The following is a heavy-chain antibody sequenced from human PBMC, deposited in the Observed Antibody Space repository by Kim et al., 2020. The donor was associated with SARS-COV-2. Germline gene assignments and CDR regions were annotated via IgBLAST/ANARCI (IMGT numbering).Heavy chain of an antibody. CDR2: IYYSGST. Sequence: SETLSLTCTVSGGSISSYYWSWIRQPPGKGLEWIGYIYYSGSTNYNPSLKSRVTISVDTSKNQFSLKLSSVTAADTAVYYCARGCMVATITEDAFDIWGQGTMVTVSS. D-gene: IGHD5-12*01. CDR1: GGSISSYY. V-gene: IGHV4-59*01. CDR3: ARGCMVATITEDAFDI. J-gene: IGHJ3*02.